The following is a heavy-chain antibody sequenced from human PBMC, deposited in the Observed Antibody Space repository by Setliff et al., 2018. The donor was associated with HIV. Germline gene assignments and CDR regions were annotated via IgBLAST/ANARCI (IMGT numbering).Heavy chain of an antibody. CDR2: MYTSEKT. Sequence: SETLSLTCTISGGSISSGSYYWSWIRQPAGKGLEWIGRMYTSEKTNYNPSLKSRVTMSVDTSKNQFSLKLSSVTAADTAVYYCARDDTVVRGHIDYWGQGTLVTVSS. CDR3: ARDDTVVRGHIDY. D-gene: IGHD3-10*01. V-gene: IGHV4-61*02. J-gene: IGHJ4*02. CDR1: GGSISSGSYY.